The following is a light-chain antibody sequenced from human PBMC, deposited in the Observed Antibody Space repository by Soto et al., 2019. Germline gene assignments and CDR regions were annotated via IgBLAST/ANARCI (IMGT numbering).Light chain of an antibody. CDR3: QQYSTYPYI. CDR2: KAS. J-gene: IGKJ2*01. Sequence: DIQMTQSPSTLSGSVGDRVTITCRAGESISSYLNGYQQKPGTAPQLLIYKASTLESGVPSRFSGGGLGTEFSLNRTSLQPDDFATYYCQQYSTYPYIFGQGTKVDIK. V-gene: IGKV1-5*03. CDR1: ESISSY.